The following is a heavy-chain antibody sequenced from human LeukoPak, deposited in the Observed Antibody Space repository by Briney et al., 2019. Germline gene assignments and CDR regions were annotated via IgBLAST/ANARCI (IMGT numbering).Heavy chain of an antibody. CDR1: GFTFSSYA. Sequence: PGGSLRLSCAASGFTFSSYAMHWVRQAPGKGLEWVAVISYDGSNKYYADSVKGRFTISRDNSKNTLYLQMNSLRAEDTAVYYCVKEISVGGFDIWGQGTMVTVSS. D-gene: IGHD1-26*01. CDR2: ISYDGSNK. CDR3: VKEISVGGFDI. V-gene: IGHV3-30-3*01. J-gene: IGHJ3*02.